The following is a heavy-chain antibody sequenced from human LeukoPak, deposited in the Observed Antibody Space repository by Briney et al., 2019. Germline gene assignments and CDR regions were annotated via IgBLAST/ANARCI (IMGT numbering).Heavy chain of an antibody. CDR3: VRSSGWPGY. J-gene: IGHJ4*02. Sequence: QPGGSLRLSCAASGFTLSSYWMHWVRQAPGEGLVWVSRINSDGSNINYADSVKGRFTISRDNAKNTLYLQMNSLSVEDTAVYYCVRSSGWPGYWGQGTMVTVSS. D-gene: IGHD6-19*01. CDR2: INSDGSNI. V-gene: IGHV3-74*01. CDR1: GFTLSSYW.